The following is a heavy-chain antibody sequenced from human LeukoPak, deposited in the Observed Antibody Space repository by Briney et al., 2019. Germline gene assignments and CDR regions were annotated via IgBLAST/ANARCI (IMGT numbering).Heavy chain of an antibody. J-gene: IGHJ3*02. V-gene: IGHV5-51*01. CDR3: ATHYDILTGYLGAFGI. CDR1: GYSFTSYW. CDR2: IYPGDSDT. D-gene: IGHD3-9*01. Sequence: GESLKISCKGSGYSFTSYWIGWVRQMPGKGLEWMGIIYPGDSDTRYSPSFQGQVTISADKSISTAYLQWSSLKASDTAMYYCATHYDILTGYLGAFGIWGQGTMVTVSS.